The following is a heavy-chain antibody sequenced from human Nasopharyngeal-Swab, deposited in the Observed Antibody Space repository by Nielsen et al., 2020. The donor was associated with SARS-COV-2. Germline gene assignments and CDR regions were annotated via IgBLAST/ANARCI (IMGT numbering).Heavy chain of an antibody. CDR1: GGSISSSSYY. D-gene: IGHD1-26*01. Sequence: SETLSLTCTISGGSISSSSYYWGWIRQPPGKGLEWIGSIYYSGSTYYNPSLKSRVTISVDTSKNQFSLKLSSVTAADTAVYYCARGWGYSGSKRGAFDYWGQGTLVTVSS. V-gene: IGHV4-39*07. J-gene: IGHJ4*02. CDR2: IYYSGST. CDR3: ARGWGYSGSKRGAFDY.